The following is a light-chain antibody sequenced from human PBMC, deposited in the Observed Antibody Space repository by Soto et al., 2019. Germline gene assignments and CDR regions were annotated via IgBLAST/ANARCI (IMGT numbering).Light chain of an antibody. CDR3: QHYSNWPA. J-gene: IGKJ5*01. Sequence: IVLTQSPVTLSVSPGDRATLSCRASQSVGSNLDWYQQRPGRPPSLLIYGAYTTATGISARFSGSGAGTEFTITIRRLQSEDFAIYYCQHYSNWPAFGQGTRLDIK. V-gene: IGKV3-15*01. CDR2: GAY. CDR1: QSVGSN.